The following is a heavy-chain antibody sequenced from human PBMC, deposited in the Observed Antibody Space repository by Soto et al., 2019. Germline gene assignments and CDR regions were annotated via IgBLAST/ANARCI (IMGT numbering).Heavy chain of an antibody. J-gene: IGHJ6*02. CDR1: GGTFSSNP. D-gene: IGHD3-16*01. Sequence: QVKLMQSAAEVRKPGSSVTVSCKASGGTFSSNPISWVRQAPGQGLEWMGGIIPIFGTPHYAWKFLDRVIITADRSTHTAFMELTSLTSDDTAVYYCARDLSAVKFRVSFKYYRMDVWGQGTTVTVS. CDR2: IIPIFGTP. CDR3: ARDLSAVKFRVSFKYYRMDV. V-gene: IGHV1-69*06.